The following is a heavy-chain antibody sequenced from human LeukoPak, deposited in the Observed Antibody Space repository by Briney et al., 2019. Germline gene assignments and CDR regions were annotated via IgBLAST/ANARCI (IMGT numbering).Heavy chain of an antibody. CDR2: IKQDGSEK. D-gene: IGHD3-22*01. J-gene: IGHJ4*02. CDR3: ARTLYYYDSSGYGGIGY. Sequence: QPGGSLRLSCAASGVTFSSYWMSWVRQAPGKGLEWVANIKQDGSEKYYVDSVKGRFTISRDNAKNSLYLQMNSLRAEDTAVYYCARTLYYYDSSGYGGIGYWGQGTLVTVSS. V-gene: IGHV3-7*01. CDR1: GVTFSSYW.